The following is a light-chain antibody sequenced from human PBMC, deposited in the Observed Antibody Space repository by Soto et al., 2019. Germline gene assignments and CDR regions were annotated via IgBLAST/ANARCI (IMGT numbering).Light chain of an antibody. Sequence: EIVLTQSPATLSLSPGDRATLSCRASQSVSSSLAWYQQKPGQAPRLLIYDASNRSPGIQARFSGSASGTDFTLTIISLEHEDSVVYCCQQRTNFPLHPFGQGTRREIQ. CDR2: DAS. CDR1: QSVSSS. V-gene: IGKV3-11*01. J-gene: IGKJ5*01. CDR3: QQRTNFPLHP.